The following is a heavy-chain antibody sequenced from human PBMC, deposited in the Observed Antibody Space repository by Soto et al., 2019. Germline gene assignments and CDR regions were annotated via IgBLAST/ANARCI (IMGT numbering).Heavy chain of an antibody. CDR3: ARHPHGDFWSGPYFDY. D-gene: IGHD3-3*01. CDR2: IIPIFGTA. V-gene: IGHV1-69*01. CDR1: GGTFSSYA. J-gene: IGHJ4*02. Sequence: QVQLVQSGAEVKKPESSVKVSCKASGGTFSSYAISWMRQAPGQGLEWMGGIIPIFGTANYAQKFQGRVTITADESTSTAYMELSSLRSEDTAVYYCARHPHGDFWSGPYFDYWGQGTLVTVSS.